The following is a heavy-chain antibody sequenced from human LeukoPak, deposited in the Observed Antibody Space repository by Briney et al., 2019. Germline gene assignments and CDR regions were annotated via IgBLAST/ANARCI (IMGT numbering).Heavy chain of an antibody. CDR1: GFTFSSYA. J-gene: IGHJ6*03. CDR3: AKSGTYCSSTSCYGNYYYYYMDV. V-gene: IGHV3-23*01. CDR2: ISGSGGST. Sequence: GGSLRLSCAASGFTFSSYAMSWVRQAPGKGLEWVSAISGSGGSTYYADSVKGRFTISRDNSKNTLYLQMDSLRAEDTAVYYCAKSGTYCSSTSCYGNYYYYYMDVWGKGTTVTVSS. D-gene: IGHD2-2*01.